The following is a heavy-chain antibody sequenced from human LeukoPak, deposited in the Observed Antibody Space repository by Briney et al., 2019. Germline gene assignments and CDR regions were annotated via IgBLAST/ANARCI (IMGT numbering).Heavy chain of an antibody. D-gene: IGHD5-12*01. CDR1: GYTFSDYY. CDR2: SNPKTGGT. J-gene: IGHJ4*02. CDR3: ARARGLIYSDYDLFDY. Sequence: ASVKVSCKASGYTFSDYYIHWVRQAPGQGLEWVGWSNPKTGGTDYAQRFQGSVTMTRDTSINTAYMELNRLKFDDTAVFYCARARGLIYSDYDLFDYWGQGTLVTVSS. V-gene: IGHV1-2*02.